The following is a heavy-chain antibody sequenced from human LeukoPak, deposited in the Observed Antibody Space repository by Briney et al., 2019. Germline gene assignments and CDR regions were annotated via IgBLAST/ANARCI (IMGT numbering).Heavy chain of an antibody. J-gene: IGHJ4*02. CDR2: IYTSGST. CDR1: GGSISTNY. CDR3: ARDGLQAHFDY. Sequence: PSESLSLTCTVFGGSISTNYWSWIRQPAGKGLEWIGRIYTSGSTNYNPSLKSRVTMSVDTSKNQFSLKLSSVTAADTAVYYCARDGLQAHFDYWGQGTLVTVSP. V-gene: IGHV4-4*07.